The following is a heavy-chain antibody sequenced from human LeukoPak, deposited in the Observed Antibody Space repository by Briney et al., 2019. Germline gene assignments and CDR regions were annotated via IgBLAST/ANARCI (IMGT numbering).Heavy chain of an antibody. V-gene: IGHV3-15*01. CDR2: IKSKTDGGTT. CDR1: GFTFSNAW. Sequence: KSGGSLRLSCAASGFTFSNAWMSWVRQAPGKGLEWVGRIKSKTDGGTTDYAAPVKGRFTISRDDSKNTLYLQMNSLKTEDTAVYYCTTDPPYGSVSGLFVLTIYWGQGTLVTVSS. D-gene: IGHD3-10*01. CDR3: TTDPPYGSVSGLFVLTIY. J-gene: IGHJ4*02.